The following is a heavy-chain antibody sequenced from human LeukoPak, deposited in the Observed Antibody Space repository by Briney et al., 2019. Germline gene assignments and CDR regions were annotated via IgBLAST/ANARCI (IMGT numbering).Heavy chain of an antibody. J-gene: IGHJ4*02. CDR2: IRQDGSEK. Sequence: GGSLRPSCVASGFTFSSAWMHWVRQAPGKGLEWVANIRQDGSEKYYVDSVKGRFTISRDNAKNSLYLQMNSLRAEDTAVYYCSFFDSRLVGVNENCWGQGTLVTVSS. V-gene: IGHV3-7*01. CDR1: GFTFSSAW. D-gene: IGHD5/OR15-5a*01. CDR3: SFFDSRLVGVNENC.